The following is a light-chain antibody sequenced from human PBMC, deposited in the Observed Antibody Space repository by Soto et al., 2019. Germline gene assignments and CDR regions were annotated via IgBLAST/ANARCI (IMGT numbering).Light chain of an antibody. CDR3: SSYTSSSTL. V-gene: IGLV2-14*01. Sequence: SVLTQPASVSGSPGQSITISCTGTSSDVGSYNYVSWYQQHPGKAPKLMIYEVSDRPSGISSRFSGSKSGNTASLTISGLQTEDEADYYCSSYTSSSTLFGTGTKATV. J-gene: IGLJ1*01. CDR2: EVS. CDR1: SSDVGSYNY.